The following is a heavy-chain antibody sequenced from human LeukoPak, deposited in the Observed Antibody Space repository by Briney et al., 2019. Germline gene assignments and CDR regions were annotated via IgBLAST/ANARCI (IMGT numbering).Heavy chain of an antibody. Sequence: KASETLSLTCGVSGFSISNGFSWGWIRQPPGKGLEWIGSISQTENSYNTPSLKSRVTISVDTSKNQFSLKLSSVTAADTAVYYCARYDSSGFYLGKVDYWGQGTLVTVSS. D-gene: IGHD3-22*01. CDR3: ARYDSSGFYLGKVDY. J-gene: IGHJ4*02. CDR1: GFSISNGFS. V-gene: IGHV4-38-2*01. CDR2: ISQTENS.